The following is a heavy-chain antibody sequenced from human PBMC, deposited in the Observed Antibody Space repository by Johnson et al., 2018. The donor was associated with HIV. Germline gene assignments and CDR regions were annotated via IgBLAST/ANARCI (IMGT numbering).Heavy chain of an antibody. CDR1: RFTFSSYG. D-gene: IGHD3-10*01. CDR3: AKNSAAFDI. Sequence: QVQLVESGGGVVQPGGSLSLSCAASRFTFSSYGMHWVRQAPGKGLEWVAFIRYDGSNKYYAGSVKGRFTISRDNSKNTLYLQMNSLRAEDTAVYYCAKNSAAFDIWGQGTMVTVSS. CDR2: IRYDGSNK. V-gene: IGHV3-30*02. J-gene: IGHJ3*02.